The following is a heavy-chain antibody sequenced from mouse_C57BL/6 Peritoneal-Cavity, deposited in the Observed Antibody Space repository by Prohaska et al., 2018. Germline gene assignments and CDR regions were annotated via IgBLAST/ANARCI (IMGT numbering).Heavy chain of an antibody. CDR3: ARRIYDGYYASLFDY. CDR2: INPNNGGT. J-gene: IGHJ2*01. V-gene: IGHV1-22*01. Sequence: HGKSLEWIGYINPNNGGTSYNQKFKGKATLTVNKSSSTAYMELRSLTSEDSAVYYCARRIYDGYYASLFDYWGQGTTLTVSS. D-gene: IGHD2-3*01.